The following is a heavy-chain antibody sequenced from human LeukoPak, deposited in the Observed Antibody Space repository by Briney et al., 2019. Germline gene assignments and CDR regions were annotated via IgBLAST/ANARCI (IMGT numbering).Heavy chain of an antibody. CDR3: ARDNSVGDIAWWFDP. CDR1: GYSFTSHY. V-gene: IGHV1-46*01. D-gene: IGHD3-16*02. CDR2: INPSGSST. Sequence: ASVKVSCKASGYSFTSHYMHWVRQAPGQGLEWMGLINPSGSSTLYAQRFQGRVTMTRDMSTTTDYMELSSLRSEDTAVYYCARDNSVGDIAWWFDPWGQGTLVTVSS. J-gene: IGHJ5*02.